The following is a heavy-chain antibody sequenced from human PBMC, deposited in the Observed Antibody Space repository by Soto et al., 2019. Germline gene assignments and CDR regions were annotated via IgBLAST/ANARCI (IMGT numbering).Heavy chain of an antibody. CDR3: TKGHRYYDSSGYRGLH. CDR2: ISWNSGSI. V-gene: IGHV3-9*01. CDR1: GFTFDDYA. J-gene: IGHJ4*02. D-gene: IGHD3-22*01. Sequence: GGSLRLSCAASGFTFDDYAMHWVRQAPGKGLEWVSGISWNSGSIGYADSVKGRFTISRDNAKNSLYLQMNSLRAEDTALYYCTKGHRYYDSSGYRGLHWGQGTLVTVSS.